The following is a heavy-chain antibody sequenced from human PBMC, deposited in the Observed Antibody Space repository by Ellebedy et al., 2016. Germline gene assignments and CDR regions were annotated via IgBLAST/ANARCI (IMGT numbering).Heavy chain of an antibody. CDR3: ARDRSRYYGSGSPYYGMDV. CDR2: TSNNGLDT. J-gene: IGHJ6*02. Sequence: GGSLRLSXAASGPTLSDYYMTWVRQAPGKGLEWVSYTSNNGLDTSYVDSVKGRFTMSRDNGKNSVYLQMDSLRAEDTAVYYCARDRSRYYGSGSPYYGMDVWGQGTKVIVSS. CDR1: GPTLSDYY. D-gene: IGHD3-10*01. V-gene: IGHV3-11*05.